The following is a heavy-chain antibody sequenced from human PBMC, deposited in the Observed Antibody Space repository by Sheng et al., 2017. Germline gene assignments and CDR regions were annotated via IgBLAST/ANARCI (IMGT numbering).Heavy chain of an antibody. J-gene: IGHJ6*02. CDR2: ISSSGSTI. CDR1: GFTFSSYE. V-gene: IGHV3-48*03. CDR3: ARDYLWVGILTNYYYYYGMDV. Sequence: EVQLVESGGGLVQPGGSLRLSCAASGFTFSSYEMNWVRQAPGKGLEWVSYISSSGSTIYYADSVKGRFTISRDNAKNSLYLQMNSLRAEDTAVYYCARDYLWVGILTNYYYYYGMDVWGQGTTVTVSS. D-gene: IGHD2-21*01.